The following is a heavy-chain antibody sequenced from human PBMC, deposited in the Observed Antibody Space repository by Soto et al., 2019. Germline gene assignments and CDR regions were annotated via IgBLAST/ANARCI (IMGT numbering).Heavy chain of an antibody. CDR2: INHSGST. D-gene: IGHD6-19*01. V-gene: IGHV4-34*01. Sequence: QVQLQQWGAGLLKPSETLSLTCAVYGGSFSGYYWSWIRQPPGKGLEWIGEINHSGSTNYNPSLKSRVTISVDTSKNQFSLKLSSVTAADTAVYYCARGHRIAVAGNDYWGQGTLVTVSS. CDR1: GGSFSGYY. CDR3: ARGHRIAVAGNDY. J-gene: IGHJ4*02.